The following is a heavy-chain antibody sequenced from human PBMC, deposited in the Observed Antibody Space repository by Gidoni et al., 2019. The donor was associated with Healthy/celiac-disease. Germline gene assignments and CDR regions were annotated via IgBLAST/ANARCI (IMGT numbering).Heavy chain of an antibody. CDR1: GGSISSSSYY. D-gene: IGHD2-15*01. Sequence: QLQLQESGPGLVKPSETLSLTCTVSGGSISSSSYYWGWIRQPPGKGLEWIGSIYYSGSTYYNPSLKSRVTISVDTSKNQFSLKLSPVTAADTAVYYCARLHRTVVTPSFFDYWGQGTLVTVSS. V-gene: IGHV4-39*01. CDR3: ARLHRTVVTPSFFDY. CDR2: IYYSGST. J-gene: IGHJ4*02.